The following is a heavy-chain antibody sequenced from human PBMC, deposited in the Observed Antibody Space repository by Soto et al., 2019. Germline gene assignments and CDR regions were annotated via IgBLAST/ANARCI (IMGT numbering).Heavy chain of an antibody. CDR2: INHSGST. J-gene: IGHJ5*02. CDR1: GGSFSGYY. D-gene: IGHD2-2*01. CDR3: ARGYCSSTSCHGRPKNWFDT. Sequence: SETLSLTCAVYGGSFSGYYWSWIRQPPGKGLEWIGEINHSGSTNYNPSLKSRVTISVDTSKNQFSLKLSSVTAADTAVYYCARGYCSSTSCHGRPKNWFDTWGQGTLVTVSS. V-gene: IGHV4-34*01.